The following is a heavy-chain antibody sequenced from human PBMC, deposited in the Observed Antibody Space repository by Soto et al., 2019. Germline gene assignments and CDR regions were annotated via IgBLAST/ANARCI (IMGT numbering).Heavy chain of an antibody. CDR3: ARDKKRITIFGVGTHYGMDV. Sequence: ASVKVSCKASGYTFTGYYMHWVRQAPGQGLEWMGWINPNSGGTNYAQKFQGRVTMTRDTSISTAYMELSRLRSDDTAVYYCARDKKRITIFGVGTHYGMDVWGQGTTVTVSS. D-gene: IGHD3-3*01. J-gene: IGHJ6*02. CDR2: INPNSGGT. CDR1: GYTFTGYY. V-gene: IGHV1-2*02.